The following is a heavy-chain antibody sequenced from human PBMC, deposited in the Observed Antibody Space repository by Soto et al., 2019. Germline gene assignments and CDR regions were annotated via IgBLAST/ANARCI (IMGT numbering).Heavy chain of an antibody. Sequence: QVQLVESGGGVVQPGRSLRLSCAASEFTFSSYAMHWVRQAPGKGLEWVAVISYDGSNKYYADSVKGRFTISRDNSKNTLYLQMNSLRAEDTAVYYCARDKMPFYGEDAEYFQHWGQGTLVTVSS. CDR1: EFTFSSYA. J-gene: IGHJ1*01. D-gene: IGHD4-17*01. CDR3: ARDKMPFYGEDAEYFQH. CDR2: ISYDGSNK. V-gene: IGHV3-30-3*01.